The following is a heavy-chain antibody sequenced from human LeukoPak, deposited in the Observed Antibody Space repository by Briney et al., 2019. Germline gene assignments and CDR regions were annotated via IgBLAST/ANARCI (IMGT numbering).Heavy chain of an antibody. J-gene: IGHJ4*02. CDR3: ACDDILTGYFPVDY. CDR2: IKQDGSEK. Sequence: GGSLRLSCAASGFTFSSYWMSWVRQAPGRGLEWVANIKQDGSEKYYVDSVKGRFTISRDNAKNSLYLQMSSLRAEDTAVYYCACDDILTGYFPVDYWGQGTLVTVSS. D-gene: IGHD3-9*01. CDR1: GFTFSSYW. V-gene: IGHV3-7*01.